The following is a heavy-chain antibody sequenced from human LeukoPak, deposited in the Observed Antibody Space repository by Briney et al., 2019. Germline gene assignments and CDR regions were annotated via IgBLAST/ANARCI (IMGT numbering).Heavy chain of an antibody. Sequence: SETLSLTCTVSGGSISSSSYYWGWIRQPPGKGLEWIGTIYYSGSTYYNPSLKSRVTISVDTSKNQFSLKLSSVTAADTAVYYCARDQRGTGYWGQGTLVTVSS. V-gene: IGHV4-39*07. D-gene: IGHD1-1*01. J-gene: IGHJ4*02. CDR3: ARDQRGTGY. CDR2: IYYSGST. CDR1: GGSISSSSYY.